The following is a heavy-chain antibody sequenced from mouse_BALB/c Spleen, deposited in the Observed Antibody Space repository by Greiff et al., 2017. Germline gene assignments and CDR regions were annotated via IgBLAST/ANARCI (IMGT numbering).Heavy chain of an antibody. CDR1: GFTFSSYA. J-gene: IGHJ2*01. CDR2: ISSGGST. D-gene: IGHD1-1*01. V-gene: IGHV5-6-5*01. CDR3: ARRYYSYFDY. Sequence: EVQLVESGGGLVKPGGSLKLSCAASGFTFSSYAMSWVRQTPEKRLEWVASISSGGSTYYPDSVKGRFTISRDNARNILYLQMSSLRSEDTAMYYCARRYYSYFDYWGEGTTLTVSS.